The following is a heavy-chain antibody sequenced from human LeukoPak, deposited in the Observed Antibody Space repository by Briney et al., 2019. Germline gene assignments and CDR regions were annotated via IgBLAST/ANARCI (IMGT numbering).Heavy chain of an antibody. J-gene: IGHJ3*02. CDR3: AKRYSGYDPWAVAEGDDAFDI. CDR2: INPNSGDT. Sequence: ASVKVSCKASGYTFTGYHMHWVRQAPGQGLEWMGWINPNSGDTNYAQKLQGRVTMTTDTSTSTAYMELRSLRSDDTAVYYCAKRYSGYDPWAVAEGDDAFDIWGQGTMVTVSS. V-gene: IGHV1-2*02. D-gene: IGHD5-12*01. CDR1: GYTFTGYH.